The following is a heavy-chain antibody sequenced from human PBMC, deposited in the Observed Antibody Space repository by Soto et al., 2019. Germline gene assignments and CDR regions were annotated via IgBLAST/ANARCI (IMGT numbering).Heavy chain of an antibody. CDR1: GFTFSSYA. V-gene: IGHV3-23*01. J-gene: IGHJ6*03. CDR3: AKAAEETYYDFWSGYGYYYYMDV. D-gene: IGHD3-3*01. Sequence: GGSLRLSCAASGFTFSSYAMSWVRQAPGKGLEWVSAISGSGGSTYYADSVKGRFTISRDNSKNTLYLQMNSLRAEETAVYYWAKAAEETYYDFWSGYGYYYYMDVWGKGTTVTVSS. CDR2: ISGSGGST.